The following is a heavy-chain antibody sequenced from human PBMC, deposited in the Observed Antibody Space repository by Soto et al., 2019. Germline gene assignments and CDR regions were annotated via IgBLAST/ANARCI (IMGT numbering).Heavy chain of an antibody. CDR3: AQDTYYHDTSGYYTFDY. J-gene: IGHJ4*02. V-gene: IGHV3-30-3*01. CDR2: ISYDGSNK. Sequence: PGGSLRLSCAASGFTFSSYAMHWVRQAPGKGLEWVAVISYDGSNKYYADSVKGRFTISRDNSKNTLDLQMNSLRVEDTAVFYCAQDTYYHDTSGYYTFDYWGQGALVTVSS. D-gene: IGHD3-22*01. CDR1: GFTFSSYA.